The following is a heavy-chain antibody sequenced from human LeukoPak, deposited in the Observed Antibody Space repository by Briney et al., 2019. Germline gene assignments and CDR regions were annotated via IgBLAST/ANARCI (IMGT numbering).Heavy chain of an antibody. D-gene: IGHD4/OR15-4a*01. Sequence: GSLRLSCAVSGITLSNYGMSWVRQAPGKGLEGVAGLSGSGGGTNYADSVQGRFTISRDNAKNSPYLQMNSLRAEDTAVYYCAREAYGANGYYLDYWGQGSLVTVSS. CDR1: GITLSNYG. CDR2: LSGSGGGT. CDR3: AREAYGANGYYLDY. V-gene: IGHV3-23*01. J-gene: IGHJ4*02.